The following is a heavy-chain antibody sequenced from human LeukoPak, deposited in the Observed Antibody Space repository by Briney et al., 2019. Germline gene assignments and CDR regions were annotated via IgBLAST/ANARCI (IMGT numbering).Heavy chain of an antibody. CDR2: ISYDGSNK. Sequence: GGSLRLSCAASGFTFSSYAMSWVRQAPGKGLEWVAVISYDGSNKYYADSVKGRFTISRDNSKNTLYLQMNSLRAEDTAVYYCAKKFPGADLGGYWGQGTLVTVSS. D-gene: IGHD3-16*01. J-gene: IGHJ4*02. CDR3: AKKFPGADLGGY. V-gene: IGHV3-30-3*02. CDR1: GFTFSSYA.